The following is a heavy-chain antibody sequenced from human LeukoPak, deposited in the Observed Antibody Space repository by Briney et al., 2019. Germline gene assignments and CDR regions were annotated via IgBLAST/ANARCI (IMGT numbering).Heavy chain of an antibody. CDR2: ISAYNGNT. CDR3: ARDMITFGGVIPYGMDV. V-gene: IGHV1-18*01. D-gene: IGHD3-16*02. CDR1: GYTFTSYG. Sequence: GASVKVSCKASGYTFTSYGISWVRQAPGQGLEWMGWISAYNGNTNYAQKLQGRVTMTTDTSTSTAYMELRSLRSDDTAVYYCARDMITFGGVIPYGMDVWGQGTTVTVSS. J-gene: IGHJ6*02.